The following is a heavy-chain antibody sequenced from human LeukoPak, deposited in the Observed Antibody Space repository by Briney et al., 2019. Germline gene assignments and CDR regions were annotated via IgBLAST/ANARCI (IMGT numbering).Heavy chain of an antibody. CDR1: GYTFTGYY. J-gene: IGHJ4*02. V-gene: IGHV1-2*02. D-gene: IGHD3-22*01. CDR3: ARVGVYHDSSGTVDY. Sequence: ASVKVSCKASGYTFTGYYMHWVRQAPGQGLEWMGWINPNSGGTNYAQKFQGRVTMTRDTSISTAYMELSRLRSDDTAVYYCARVGVYHDSSGTVDYWGQGTLVTVSS. CDR2: INPNSGGT.